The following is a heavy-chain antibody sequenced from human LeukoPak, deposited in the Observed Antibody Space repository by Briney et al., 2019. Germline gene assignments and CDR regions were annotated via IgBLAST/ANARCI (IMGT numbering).Heavy chain of an antibody. V-gene: IGHV4-34*01. J-gene: IGHJ4*02. Sequence: SETLSLTCAVYGGSFSGYYWSWIRQPPGKGLEWIGEINHSGSTNYNPSLKSRVTISVDTSKNQFSLKLSSVTAADTAVYYCARGQQLRPFDYWGQGTLVTVSS. CDR1: GGSFSGYY. D-gene: IGHD6-13*01. CDR3: ARGQQLRPFDY. CDR2: INHSGST.